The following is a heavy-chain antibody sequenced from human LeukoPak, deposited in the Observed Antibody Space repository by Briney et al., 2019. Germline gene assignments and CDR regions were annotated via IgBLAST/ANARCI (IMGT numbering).Heavy chain of an antibody. Sequence: GGSLRLSCAASGFTFSDYYMSWIRQAPGKGLEWVSYISTSGSSTYYADSVKGRFTISRVNAKNSLYLEMNSLRAEDTALYYCARDGVLRYFAHYYYYMDVWGKGTTVTISS. J-gene: IGHJ6*03. CDR3: ARDGVLRYFAHYYYYMDV. V-gene: IGHV3-11*01. D-gene: IGHD3-9*01. CDR1: GFTFSDYY. CDR2: ISTSGSST.